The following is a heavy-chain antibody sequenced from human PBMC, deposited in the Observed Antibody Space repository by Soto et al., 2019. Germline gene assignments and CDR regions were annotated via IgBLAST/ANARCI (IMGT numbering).Heavy chain of an antibody. V-gene: IGHV4-34*01. CDR3: APLSVSLSGPYGIHV. CDR1: GGSFSGYY. Sequence: SETLSLTCAVYGGSFSGYYWSWIRQPPGKGLEWIGEINHSGSTNYNPSLKSRVTISVDTSKNQFSLKLSSVTAADTAVYYCAPLSVSLSGPYGIHVWGQGTTVTVSS. J-gene: IGHJ6*02. CDR2: INHSGST. D-gene: IGHD2-15*01.